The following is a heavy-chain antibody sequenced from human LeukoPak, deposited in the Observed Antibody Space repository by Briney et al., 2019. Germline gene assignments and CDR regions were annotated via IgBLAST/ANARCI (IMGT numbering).Heavy chain of an antibody. CDR3: ARGWAGLMAAAGTDYFDY. CDR2: ISAYNDNT. Sequence: GASVKVSCKASGGTFSSYAISWVRQAPGQGLEWMGWISAYNDNTNYAQKLQGRVTMTTDTFTSTAYLEVRSLRSDDTAVYYCARGWAGLMAAAGTDYFDYWGQGTLVTVSS. J-gene: IGHJ4*02. CDR1: GGTFSSYA. V-gene: IGHV1-18*01. D-gene: IGHD6-13*01.